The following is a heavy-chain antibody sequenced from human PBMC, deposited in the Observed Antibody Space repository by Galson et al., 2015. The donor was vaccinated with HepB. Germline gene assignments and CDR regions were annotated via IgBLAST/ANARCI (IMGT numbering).Heavy chain of an antibody. D-gene: IGHD2-15*01. CDR1: GYTFSSYS. Sequence: SVKVSCKASGYTFSSYSITWVRQAPGQGLEWMGWISPYNRDTDYARNLQGRVTMTADTSTRTAYMELRSLRSDDTAFYYCARGASVGVVRATQNNWFDPWGQGTLVTVSS. V-gene: IGHV1-18*01. CDR3: ARGASVGVVRATQNNWFDP. CDR2: ISPYNRDT. J-gene: IGHJ5*02.